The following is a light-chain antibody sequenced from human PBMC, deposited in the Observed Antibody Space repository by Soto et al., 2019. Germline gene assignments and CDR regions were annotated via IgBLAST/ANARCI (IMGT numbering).Light chain of an antibody. CDR1: QTFNNY. Sequence: IQMTQSPPALPASVGDRFSISCRASQTFNNYLNWYQQKPGKAPKLLIYGASNLQSGVPPRFSGRGSGTDFTLTISSLQPEDFATYYCQQSYSIQLTFCGGTKVDIK. CDR3: QQSYSIQLT. J-gene: IGKJ4*01. CDR2: GAS. V-gene: IGKV1-39*01.